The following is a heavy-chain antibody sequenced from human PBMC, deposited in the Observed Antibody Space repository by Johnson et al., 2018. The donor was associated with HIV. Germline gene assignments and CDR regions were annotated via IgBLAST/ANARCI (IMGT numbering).Heavy chain of an antibody. J-gene: IGHJ3*02. V-gene: IGHV3-30*04. D-gene: IGHD6-6*01. CDR2: ISYDGSNK. CDR1: GFTFSSYA. CDR3: RSSSSSSPGAVDI. Sequence: QVHLVESGGGVVQPGRSLRLSCAASGFTFSSYAMHWVRQAPGKGLEWVAVISYDGSNKYYADSVKGRFTISRDNSKNTLYLQMNSLRAEDTAVYYCRSSSSSSPGAVDIWGQGTMVTVSS.